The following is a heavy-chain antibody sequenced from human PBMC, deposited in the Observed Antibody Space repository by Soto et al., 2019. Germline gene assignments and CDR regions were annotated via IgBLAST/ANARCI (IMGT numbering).Heavy chain of an antibody. CDR1: GFTFSSYG. CDR3: AKGIGRDDY. V-gene: IGHV3-30*18. CDR2: ISYDGSNK. J-gene: IGHJ4*02. Sequence: QVQLVESGGGVVQPGRSLRLSCAASGFTFSSYGMHWVRQAPGKGLEWVAVISYDGSNKYYADSVKGRFTISRDNSKNTLYLQMNSLRAEDTAVYYCAKGIGRDDYWGQGTLVTVSS.